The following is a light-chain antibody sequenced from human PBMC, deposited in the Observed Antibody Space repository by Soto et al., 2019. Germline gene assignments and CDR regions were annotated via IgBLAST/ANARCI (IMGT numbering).Light chain of an antibody. CDR3: MQPLQTPWT. CDR1: QSLLHSNGYNY. J-gene: IGKJ1*01. V-gene: IGKV2-28*01. Sequence: DIVMTQSPLSLPVTPGEPASISCRSSQSLLHSNGYNYLDWYLQKPGQSPQLLIYLGSNRASGVPDRFSGSGSATDFTLKISRVEAEDVGVYYCMQPLQTPWTFGQGTKVDIK. CDR2: LGS.